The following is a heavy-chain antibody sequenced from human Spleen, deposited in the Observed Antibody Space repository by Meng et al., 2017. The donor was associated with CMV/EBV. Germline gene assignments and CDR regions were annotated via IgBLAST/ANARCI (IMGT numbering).Heavy chain of an antibody. CDR2: ILPDSGGT. Sequence: SCRASGYTFAGYYIHWVRQAPGQGLEWMGWILPDSGGTNYAQKFRGRVTMASDTSHSTAYMELSRLTTDDTAVYFCARQSLPTLFGNWGQGTLVTVSS. D-gene: IGHD3-3*01. CDR1: GYTFAGYY. V-gene: IGHV1-2*02. J-gene: IGHJ4*02. CDR3: ARQSLPTLFGN.